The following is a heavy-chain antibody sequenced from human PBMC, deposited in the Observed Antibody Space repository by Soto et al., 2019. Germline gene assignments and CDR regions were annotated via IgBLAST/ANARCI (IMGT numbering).Heavy chain of an antibody. D-gene: IGHD3-10*01. CDR3: SRDILSGGAYPDY. J-gene: IGHJ4*02. CDR2: ISSGSSYI. CDR1: GFTFSSYT. V-gene: IGHV3-21*01. Sequence: GGSLRLSCAASGFTFSSYTMNWVRQAPGKGLEWVSSISSGSSYIYYADSVKGRFTISSDNAKNALFLKMNSLRDEDTAVYYWSRDILSGGAYPDYWGQGTKVTVSS.